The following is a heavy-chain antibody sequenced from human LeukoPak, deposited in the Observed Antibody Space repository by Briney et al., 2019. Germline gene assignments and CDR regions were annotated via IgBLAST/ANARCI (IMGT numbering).Heavy chain of an antibody. CDR2: IKQDGSEK. CDR1: GFTFSRNW. D-gene: IGHD4-17*01. V-gene: IGHV3-7*03. CDR3: ARVPPDDYGDYYYFGY. Sequence: GGSLRLSCAASGFTFSRNWMSWVRQAPGKGLEWVANIKQDGSEKYYADSVKGRFTISRDNAKNSLYLQMNSLRAEDTALYYCARVPPDDYGDYYYFGYWGQGTLVTVSS. J-gene: IGHJ4*02.